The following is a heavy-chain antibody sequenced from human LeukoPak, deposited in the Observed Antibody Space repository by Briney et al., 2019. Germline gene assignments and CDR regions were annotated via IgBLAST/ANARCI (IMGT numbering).Heavy chain of an antibody. D-gene: IGHD5-18*01. CDR3: ARGGYSYGYMGYFDY. V-gene: IGHV1-18*04. Sequence: ASLKVSCKASHYTFNIYGIGSEQRAPGQGLEWLGCISAYNDNTNCAQKLQGRVNMHTDTPPSTAYMELRSLRSDDTAVYYCARGGYSYGYMGYFDYWGQGTLVTVSS. J-gene: IGHJ4*02. CDR2: ISAYNDNT. CDR1: HYTFNIYG.